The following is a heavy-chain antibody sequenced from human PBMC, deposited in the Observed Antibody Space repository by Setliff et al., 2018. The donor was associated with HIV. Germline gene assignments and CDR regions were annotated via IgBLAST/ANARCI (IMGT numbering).Heavy chain of an antibody. CDR2: IFHSGST. CDR3: ASGRAMNWFDP. V-gene: IGHV4-38-2*02. CDR1: GYSISSGYY. J-gene: IGHJ5*02. Sequence: LSLTCTVSGYSISSGYYWGSIRQPPGKGLEWIGSIFHSGSTFYNPSLKSRVTISVDTSKNHFSLNLSSVTVADTAVYYCASGRAMNWFDPWGQGTLVTVSS. D-gene: IGHD2-2*01.